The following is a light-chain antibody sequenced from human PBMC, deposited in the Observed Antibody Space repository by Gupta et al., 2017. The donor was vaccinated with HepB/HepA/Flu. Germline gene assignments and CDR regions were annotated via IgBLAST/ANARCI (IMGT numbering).Light chain of an antibody. Sequence: IQMPQSPSSVSASVGDRVSITCRASQGLSSNLAWYQQKPGKAPKLLIYVASSLESGGPSRCSGSGSGTDVTLTISSLQPEDVATYYCQQAHTIPRTFGGGTRVEIK. V-gene: IGKV1-12*01. CDR3: QQAHTIPRT. CDR1: QGLSSN. J-gene: IGKJ4*02. CDR2: VAS.